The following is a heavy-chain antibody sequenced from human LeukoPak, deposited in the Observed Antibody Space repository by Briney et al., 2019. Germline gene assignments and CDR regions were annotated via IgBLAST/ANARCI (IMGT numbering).Heavy chain of an antibody. CDR2: IYPDGST. CDR1: GLTVTDNY. V-gene: IGHV3-53*01. Sequence: PGGSLRLSCAVSGLTVTDNYMSWVRQAPGKGLEWGSVIYPDGSTYHADSVKCRFTISRDNSKNTLFLQMNTLRADDTAVYHCARTNPVYGDYDYWGQGTLVTVSS. D-gene: IGHD4-17*01. J-gene: IGHJ4*02. CDR3: ARTNPVYGDYDY.